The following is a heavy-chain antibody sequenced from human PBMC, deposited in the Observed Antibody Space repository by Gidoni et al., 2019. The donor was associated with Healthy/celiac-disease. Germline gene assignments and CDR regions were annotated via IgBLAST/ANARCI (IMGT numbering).Heavy chain of an antibody. D-gene: IGHD5-12*01. Sequence: EVQLLESGGGLLPPGGSLSLSCAASGFTFSRYAMSWVRQAPGKGLGGVSAIRGSGGSTYYADSVKGRFTISRDNSKNTLYLQMNSLRAEDTAVYYCAPIIVATEGDWFDPWGQGTLVTVSS. V-gene: IGHV3-23*01. CDR2: IRGSGGST. J-gene: IGHJ5*02. CDR3: APIIVATEGDWFDP. CDR1: GFTFSRYA.